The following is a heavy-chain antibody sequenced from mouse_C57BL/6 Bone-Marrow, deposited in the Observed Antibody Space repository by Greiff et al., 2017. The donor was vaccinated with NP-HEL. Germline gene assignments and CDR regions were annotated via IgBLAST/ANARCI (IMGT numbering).Heavy chain of an antibody. Sequence: VQLKQSGPVLVKPGASVKMSCKASGYTFTDYYMNWVKQSHGKSLEWIGVINPYNGGTSYTHKFKGKATFTVDKASSTAYMELNSLTSEDSAVYYCARRAAQATLAYWGQGTLVTVSA. CDR3: ARRAAQATLAY. CDR1: GYTFTDYY. D-gene: IGHD3-2*02. V-gene: IGHV1-19*01. CDR2: INPYNGGT. J-gene: IGHJ3*01.